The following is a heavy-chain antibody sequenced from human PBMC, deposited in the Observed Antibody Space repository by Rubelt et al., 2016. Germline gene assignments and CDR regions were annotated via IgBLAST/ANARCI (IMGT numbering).Heavy chain of an antibody. CDR3: VREGTNRGGFEF. Sequence: SFSMSWVRQVPGKGLEWVSWISTSGSTIFYADSVKGRFTISRDNARDNAKSSLYLQMDSLRADDTAVYHCVREGTNRGGFEFWGLGTMVTVSS. D-gene: IGHD2-15*01. CDR1: SFS. V-gene: IGHV3-48*01. J-gene: IGHJ3*01. CDR2: ISTSGSTI.